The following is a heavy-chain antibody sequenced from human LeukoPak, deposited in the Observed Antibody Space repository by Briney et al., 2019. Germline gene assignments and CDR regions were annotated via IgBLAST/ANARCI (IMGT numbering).Heavy chain of an antibody. V-gene: IGHV3-7*04. D-gene: IGHD2-2*01. CDR2: IKHDSSEK. CDR1: GLTFSSFW. Sequence: GGSLRLSCAASGLTFSSFWMSWVRQAPGKGLEWVANIKHDSSEKYSMDSVKGRFTISRDNAKMILYLQMNSLRAEDTAVYFCARGRSMDFWGQGTLVTVSS. J-gene: IGHJ4*02. CDR3: ARGRSMDF.